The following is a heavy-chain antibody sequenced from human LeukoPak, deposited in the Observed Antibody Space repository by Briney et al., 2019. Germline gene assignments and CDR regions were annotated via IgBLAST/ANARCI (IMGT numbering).Heavy chain of an antibody. CDR3: ARGWKEQRYFDWLLSPSWFDP. J-gene: IGHJ5*02. V-gene: IGHV4-34*01. D-gene: IGHD3-9*01. Sequence: PSETLSLTCAVYGGSFSGYYWSWIRQPPGKGLEWIGEINHSGSTNYNPSLKSRVTIPVDTSKNQFSLKLSSVTAADTAVYYCARGWKEQRYFDWLLSPSWFDPWGQGTLVTVSS. CDR2: INHSGST. CDR1: GGSFSGYY.